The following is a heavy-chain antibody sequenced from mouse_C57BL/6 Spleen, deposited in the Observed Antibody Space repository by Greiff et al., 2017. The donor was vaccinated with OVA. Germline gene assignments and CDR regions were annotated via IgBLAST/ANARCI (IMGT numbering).Heavy chain of an antibody. J-gene: IGHJ3*01. V-gene: IGHV1-61*01. CDR2: IYPSDSET. Sequence: QVQLQQPGAELVRPGSSVKLSCKASGYTFTSYWMAWVKQRPGQGLEWIGNIYPSDSETHYNQKFKDKATLTVDKSSSTAYMQLSSLTSEDSAVYDCATEEKAQATGCAYWGQGTLVTVSA. D-gene: IGHD3-2*02. CDR1: GYTFTSYW. CDR3: ATEEKAQATGCAY.